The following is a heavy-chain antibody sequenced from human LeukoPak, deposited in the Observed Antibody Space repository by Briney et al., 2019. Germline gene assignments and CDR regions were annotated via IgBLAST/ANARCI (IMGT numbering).Heavy chain of an antibody. V-gene: IGHV3-21*01. D-gene: IGHD6-6*01. J-gene: IGHJ5*02. CDR3: ARGSSNVAARNNWFDP. CDR1: GFTFSGYD. CDR2: ISGSSSYI. Sequence: PGGSLRLSCAASGFTFSGYDMNWVRRAPGKGLEWVSSISGSSSYIYYADSMKGRFTISRDNGKNSLYLQMNSLRAEDTAVYFCARGSSNVAARNNWFDPWGQGTLVTVSS.